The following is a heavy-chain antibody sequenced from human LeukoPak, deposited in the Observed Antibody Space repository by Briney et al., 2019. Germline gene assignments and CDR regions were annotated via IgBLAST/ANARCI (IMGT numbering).Heavy chain of an antibody. CDR3: GRGREAGNRGLGGDDY. CDR1: GFTFSNYA. J-gene: IGHJ4*02. CDR2: ISYEGSDK. D-gene: IGHD3-10*01. V-gene: IGHV3-30*15. Sequence: GGSLRLSCAASGFTFSNYAMHWVRQAPGKGLEGVSIISYEGSDKYYADSVKGRLTISRDTSTNTLYLQMSSVRAEDTAFYYCGRGREAGNRGLGGDDYWGQRTRVIVSS.